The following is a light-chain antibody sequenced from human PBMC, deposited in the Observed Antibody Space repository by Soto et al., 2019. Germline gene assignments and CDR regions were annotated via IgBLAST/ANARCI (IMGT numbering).Light chain of an antibody. CDR1: QSISTY. V-gene: IGKV1-39*01. CDR2: AAS. J-gene: IGKJ2*01. CDR3: QQSYTSPYT. Sequence: DIQITQSPSSLPASVGDRVTLTCRASQSISTYLNWYQQKPGKAPKLLIYAASSLQSGVPSRLSGSGSGTDFTLTISSLQPEDFATYYCQQSYTSPYTFGQGTKLEIK.